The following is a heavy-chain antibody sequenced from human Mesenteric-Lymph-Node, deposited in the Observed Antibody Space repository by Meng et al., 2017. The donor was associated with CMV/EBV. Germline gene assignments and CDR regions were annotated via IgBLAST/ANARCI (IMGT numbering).Heavy chain of an antibody. J-gene: IGHJ3*02. V-gene: IGHV4-59*11. D-gene: IGHD3-16*01. CDR3: ARGLALYDAFDI. Sequence: SETLSLTCTVSGASINNHYWTWIRQPPGKGLEWIGFIYHNGDTNYNPSLRSRVTISIDTSKNQFSLNLSSVTAADTAVYYCARGLALYDAFDIWGQGTMVTVSS. CDR2: IYHNGDT. CDR1: GASINNHY.